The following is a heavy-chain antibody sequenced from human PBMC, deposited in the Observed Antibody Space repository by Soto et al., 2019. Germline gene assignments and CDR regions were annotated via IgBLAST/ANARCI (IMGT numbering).Heavy chain of an antibody. CDR2: IYSGGST. V-gene: IGHV3-53*01. Sequence: GGGLTRSSTPSGFTVSSNYMGWLRQAPGKGLEWVSVIYSGGSTYYADSVKGRFTISRDNSKNTLYLQMNSLRAEDTAVYYCARGTFYYDSHAYYGYWGQGTVVTVS. CDR1: GFTVSSNY. J-gene: IGHJ4*02. D-gene: IGHD3-22*01. CDR3: ARGTFYYDSHAYYGY.